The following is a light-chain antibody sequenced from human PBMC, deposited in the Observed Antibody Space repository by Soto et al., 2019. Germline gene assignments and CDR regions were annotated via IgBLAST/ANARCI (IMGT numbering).Light chain of an antibody. Sequence: DIQMTQSPSTLSASVGDRFTITCRASQSISSWLAWYQQKPGKAPKILIYKASSLESGVSSRFSGSGSGTEFTLTISSLQPDDFATYYCQHYNSYSEAFGQGTKVDIK. CDR2: KAS. CDR3: QHYNSYSEA. J-gene: IGKJ1*01. CDR1: QSISSW. V-gene: IGKV1-5*03.